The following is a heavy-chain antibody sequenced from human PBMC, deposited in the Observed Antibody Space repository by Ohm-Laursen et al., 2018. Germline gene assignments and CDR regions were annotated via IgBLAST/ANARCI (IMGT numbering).Heavy chain of an antibody. CDR2: INTGGGST. CDR3: ARVGAPQIYYSDSSGYPLEYFQY. CDR1: GYTFTNYY. Sequence: SSVKVSCKASGYTFTNYYMHWVRQAPGQGLEWMGIINTGGGSTSHAQKFQDRITMTTDTSTGAAYMELRSLRSDDTAVYYCARVGAPQIYYSDSSGYPLEYFQYWGQGTLVTVSS. J-gene: IGHJ1*01. V-gene: IGHV1-46*01. D-gene: IGHD3-22*01.